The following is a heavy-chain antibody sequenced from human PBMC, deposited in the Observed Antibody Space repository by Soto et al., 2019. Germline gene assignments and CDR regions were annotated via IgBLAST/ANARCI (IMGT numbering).Heavy chain of an antibody. Sequence: SETLSLTCTVSGGSISSSSYYWGWIRQPPGKGLEWIGSIYYSGSTYYNPSLKSRVTISVDTSKNQFSLMLSSVTAADTAVYYCARVSRGGYDSTFDYWGQGALVTVSS. V-gene: IGHV4-39*01. J-gene: IGHJ4*02. CDR1: GGSISSSSYY. CDR3: ARVSRGGYDSTFDY. CDR2: IYYSGST. D-gene: IGHD5-12*01.